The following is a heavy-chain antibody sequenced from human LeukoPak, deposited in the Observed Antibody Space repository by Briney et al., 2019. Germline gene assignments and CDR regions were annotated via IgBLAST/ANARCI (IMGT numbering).Heavy chain of an antibody. CDR1: GYTFNSYN. D-gene: IGHD6-6*01. V-gene: IGHV3-48*02. CDR3: ARAYSSSSGRDAFDS. Sequence: GGSLRLSCAASGYTFNSYNMNWVRQAPGKGLEWVSYISSSSSTIYYADSVKGRFTISRDSAKTSLFLQMNSLRDEDTAVYYCARAYSSSSGRDAFDSWGLGTLVTVSS. CDR2: ISSSSSTI. J-gene: IGHJ3*02.